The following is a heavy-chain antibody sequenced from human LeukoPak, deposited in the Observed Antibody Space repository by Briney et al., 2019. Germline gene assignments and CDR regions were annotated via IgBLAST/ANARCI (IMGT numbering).Heavy chain of an antibody. CDR2: ISSSSYI. CDR1: GFTFSSYS. J-gene: IGHJ6*03. Sequence: GGSLRLSCAASGFTFSSYSMNWVRRAPGKGLEWVSSISSSSYIYYAGSVKGRFTISRDNAKNSLYLQMNSLRAEDTAVYYCARDRQYPGMDVWGKGTTVTVSS. D-gene: IGHD2-2*01. CDR3: ARDRQYPGMDV. V-gene: IGHV3-21*01.